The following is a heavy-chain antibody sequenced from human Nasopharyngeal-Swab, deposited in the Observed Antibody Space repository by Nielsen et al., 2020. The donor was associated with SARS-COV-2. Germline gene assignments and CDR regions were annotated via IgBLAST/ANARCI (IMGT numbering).Heavy chain of an antibody. CDR3: ARERGGGYGYY. CDR2: ITSGNSV. J-gene: IGHJ4*02. D-gene: IGHD5-12*01. V-gene: IGHV3-48*04. Sequence: GESLQISCATSGFTFSPYTMTWVRQAPGKGLQWISYITSGNSVQYADSVRGRFAISRDNAKNSLYLQMNSLTAEDTAVYYCARERGGGYGYYWGQGTLVTVSS. CDR1: GFTFSPYT.